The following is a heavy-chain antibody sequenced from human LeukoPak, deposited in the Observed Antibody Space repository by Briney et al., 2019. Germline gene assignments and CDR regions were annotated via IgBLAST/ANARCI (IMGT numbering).Heavy chain of an antibody. CDR2: IYTSGST. CDR3: ERTAPRHGAFDI. Sequence: SSETLSLTCTVSGGSISSYYWSWIRQPAGKGLEWIGRIYTSGSTNYNPSLKSRVTMSVDTSKNQLSLKLSSVTAAEPAVHYCERTAPRHGAFDIWGQGTMVTVSS. D-gene: IGHD2-21*02. V-gene: IGHV4-4*07. CDR1: GGSISSYY. J-gene: IGHJ3*02.